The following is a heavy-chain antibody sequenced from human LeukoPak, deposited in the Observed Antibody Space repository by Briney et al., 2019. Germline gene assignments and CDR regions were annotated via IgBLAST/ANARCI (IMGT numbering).Heavy chain of an antibody. Sequence: GASVKVSCKASGYTFSSYYMHWVRQASGQGLEWMGIVIPSDGSTTYAQKFQGRVTMTRDTSTSTVYMELSSLRFEDTAVYYCARERYGRDAFDIWGQGTMVTVFS. CDR3: ARERYGRDAFDI. CDR1: GYTFSSYY. CDR2: VIPSDGST. J-gene: IGHJ3*02. V-gene: IGHV1-46*01. D-gene: IGHD4-17*01.